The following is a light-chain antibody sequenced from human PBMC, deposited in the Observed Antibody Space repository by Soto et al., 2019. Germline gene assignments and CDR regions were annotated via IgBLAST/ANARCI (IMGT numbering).Light chain of an antibody. CDR1: QSVSSSY. Sequence: EIVLTQSPCTLSLSPREIATLSYRASQSVSSSYLAWYQQKPGQAPKLLIYAASSMASGIPYRFSGSGSGTDFTLTISSLEPEDFAVYYCQQYGSSPVTFGQGTKVDIK. V-gene: IGKV3-20*01. CDR2: AAS. J-gene: IGKJ1*01. CDR3: QQYGSSPVT.